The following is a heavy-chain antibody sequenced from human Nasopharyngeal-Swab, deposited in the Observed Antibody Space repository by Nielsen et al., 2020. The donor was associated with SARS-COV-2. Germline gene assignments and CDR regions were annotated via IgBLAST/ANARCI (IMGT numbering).Heavy chain of an antibody. CDR2: IKQDGSEK. V-gene: IGHV3-7*01. CDR3: ARLTGPLGVFDY. D-gene: IGHD7-27*01. Sequence: GGSLRLSCAASGFPFSSYWMSWVRQAPGKGLEWVANIKQDGSEKYYVDSVKGRFTISRDNAKNSLYLQMNSLRAEDTAVYYCARLTGPLGVFDYWGQGTLVTVSS. CDR1: GFPFSSYW. J-gene: IGHJ4*02.